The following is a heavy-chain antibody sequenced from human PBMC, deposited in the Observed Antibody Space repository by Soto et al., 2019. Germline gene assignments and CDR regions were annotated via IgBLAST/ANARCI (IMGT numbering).Heavy chain of an antibody. J-gene: IGHJ4*02. D-gene: IGHD3-10*01. Sequence: QVQLQESGPGLVKPSETLSLTCSVSGGSINSYWWSWIRRPAGKGLEWIGRVYSSGTTHYNPSLNGRATLSVETSKNQFSLKLSSVTAADTAVYYCARDIGSYAYGEGYWGQGIQVTVSS. CDR3: ARDIGSYAYGEGY. CDR1: GGSINSYW. CDR2: VYSSGTT. V-gene: IGHV4-4*07.